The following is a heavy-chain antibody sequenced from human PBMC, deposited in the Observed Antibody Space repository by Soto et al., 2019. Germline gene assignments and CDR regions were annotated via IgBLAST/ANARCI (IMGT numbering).Heavy chain of an antibody. CDR1: GGSFSSSNDY. CDR3: ARGVRYFDWRIPYYYYYGMDV. V-gene: IGHV4-39*01. D-gene: IGHD3-9*01. Sequence: PSETLSLTCTVSGGSFSSSNDYWVWIRQPPGKGLEWIGSIYYGGSTYYNSSLQSRVTISVDTSKNQFSLKLSSVTAADTAVYYCARGVRYFDWRIPYYYYYGMDVWGQGTTVTVSS. J-gene: IGHJ6*02. CDR2: IYYGGST.